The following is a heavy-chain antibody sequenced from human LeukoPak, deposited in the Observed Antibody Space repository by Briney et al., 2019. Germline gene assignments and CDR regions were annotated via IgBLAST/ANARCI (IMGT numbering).Heavy chain of an antibody. Sequence: GGSLRLSCAAPGFTFSSYGMHGVGQAPGKGREWVAAIWYDGSKKYYSDSVKGRFTISRDNSKNTLYLQMNSLRAEDTAVYYCARGGRIAVADYYFDYWGQGTLVTVSS. CDR2: IWYDGSKK. D-gene: IGHD6-19*01. J-gene: IGHJ4*02. V-gene: IGHV3-33*01. CDR3: ARGGRIAVADYYFDY. CDR1: GFTFSSYG.